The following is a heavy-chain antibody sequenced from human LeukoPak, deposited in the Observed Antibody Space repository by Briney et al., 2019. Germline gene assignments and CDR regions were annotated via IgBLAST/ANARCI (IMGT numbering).Heavy chain of an antibody. CDR1: GYTFTSYG. D-gene: IGHD3-10*01. CDR2: IYPGDSDT. J-gene: IGHJ6*03. CDR3: ARFGRGYYYYMDV. V-gene: IGHV5-51*01. Sequence: KVSCKASGYTFTSYGISWVRQAPGQGLEWMGIIYPGDSDTRYSPSFQGQVTISADKSISTAYLQWSSLKASDTAMHYCARFGRGYYYYMDVWGKGTTVTVSS.